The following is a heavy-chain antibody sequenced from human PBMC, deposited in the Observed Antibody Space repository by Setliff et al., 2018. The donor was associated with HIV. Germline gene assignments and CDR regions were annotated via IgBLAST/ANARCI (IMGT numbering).Heavy chain of an antibody. D-gene: IGHD3-10*01. CDR1: GYTFTNYA. Sequence: ASVKVSCKASGYTFTNYAIHWVRQAPGQRLEWMGWINAGNGNTKYSQEFQDRVTITADDSTNTGYMELTNLRSDDTATYYCARGVLYGLSEYWGTGSLVTVSS. J-gene: IGHJ4*02. V-gene: IGHV1-3*01. CDR3: ARGVLYGLSEY. CDR2: INAGNGNT.